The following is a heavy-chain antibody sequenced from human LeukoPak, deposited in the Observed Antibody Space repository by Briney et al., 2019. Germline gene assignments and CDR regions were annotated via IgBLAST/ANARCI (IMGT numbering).Heavy chain of an antibody. CDR1: GGSISSYY. CDR2: IYYSGST. V-gene: IGHV4-59*01. D-gene: IGHD6-13*01. J-gene: IGHJ4*02. Sequence: PSETLSLTCTVSGGSISSYYWSWIRQPPGKGLEWIGYIYYSGSTNYNPSLKSRVTISVDTSKNQFSLKLSSVTAADTAVYYCARDVVSWGGWAAAGTGYYFDYWGQGTLVTVSS. CDR3: ARDVVSWGGWAAAGTGYYFDY.